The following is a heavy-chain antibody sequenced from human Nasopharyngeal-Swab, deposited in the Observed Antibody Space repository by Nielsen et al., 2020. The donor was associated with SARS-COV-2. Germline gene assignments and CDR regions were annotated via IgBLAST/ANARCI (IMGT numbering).Heavy chain of an antibody. D-gene: IGHD3-3*01. CDR3: ARNEFRSGYYGTAEYYGLDV. CDR1: GGSLNSINYY. J-gene: IGHJ6*02. CDR2: IYYSGSA. V-gene: IGHV4-39*07. Sequence: ESLKISCTVSGGSLNSINYYWGWIRQPPGKGLEWIGSIYYSGSAYYNPSLKSRVTISVDTSKNQFSLKLSSVTAADTAVYYCARNEFRSGYYGTAEYYGLDVWGQGTTVTVSS.